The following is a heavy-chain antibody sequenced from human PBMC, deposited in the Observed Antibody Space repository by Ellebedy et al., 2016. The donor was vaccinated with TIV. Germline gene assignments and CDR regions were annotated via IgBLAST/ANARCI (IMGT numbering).Heavy chain of an antibody. CDR3: ARELATIRSDY. V-gene: IGHV3-30*03. J-gene: IGHJ4*02. CDR1: GFTFSSYG. CDR2: ISYDGSNK. D-gene: IGHD5-12*01. Sequence: GGSLRLXXAASGFTFSSYGMHWVRQAPGKGLEWVAVISYDGSNKYYADSVKGRFTISRDNAKNSLYLQMNSLRAEDTAVYYCARELATIRSDYWGQGTLVTVSS.